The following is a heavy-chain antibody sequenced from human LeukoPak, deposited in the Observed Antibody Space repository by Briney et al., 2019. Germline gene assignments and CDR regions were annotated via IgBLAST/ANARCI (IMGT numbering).Heavy chain of an antibody. D-gene: IGHD6-19*01. Sequence: QPGGSLRLSCAASGFTLSNYATSWVRQAPGKGLEWVSAISNSGENIYYADSVKGRFTISRDISKNTLYLQLNSLRAEDTAVYYCAKGRYSNGLSDYWGQGTLVTVSS. CDR1: GFTLSNYA. V-gene: IGHV3-23*01. CDR2: ISNSGENI. CDR3: AKGRYSNGLSDY. J-gene: IGHJ4*02.